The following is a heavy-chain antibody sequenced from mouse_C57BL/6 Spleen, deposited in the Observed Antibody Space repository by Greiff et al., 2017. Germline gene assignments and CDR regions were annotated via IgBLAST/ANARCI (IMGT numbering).Heavy chain of an antibody. CDR1: GFTFSDYG. D-gene: IGHD2-2*01. J-gene: IGHJ3*01. CDR3: ARGVRGYDWFAY. Sequence: EVKLMESGGGLVKPGGSLKLSCAASGFTFSDYGMHWVRQAPEKGLEWVAYISSGSSTIYYADTVKGRFTISRDNAKNTLFLQMTSLRSEDTAMYYCARGVRGYDWFAYWGQGTLVTVSA. V-gene: IGHV5-17*01. CDR2: ISSGSSTI.